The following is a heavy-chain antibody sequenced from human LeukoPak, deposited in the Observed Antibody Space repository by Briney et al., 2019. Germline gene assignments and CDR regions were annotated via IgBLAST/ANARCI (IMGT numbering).Heavy chain of an antibody. CDR3: ARDRKGYGDYVHGWYFDY. D-gene: IGHD4-17*01. J-gene: IGHJ4*02. CDR1: GGSISSGGYY. CDR2: IYYSGST. V-gene: IGHV4-31*03. Sequence: SETLSLTCTVSGGSISSGGYYWNWIRQHPGKGLEWIGYIYYSGSTYYNPSLKSRVTISVDTSKNQFSLKLSSVTAADTAVYYCARDRKGYGDYVHGWYFDYWGQGTLVTVSS.